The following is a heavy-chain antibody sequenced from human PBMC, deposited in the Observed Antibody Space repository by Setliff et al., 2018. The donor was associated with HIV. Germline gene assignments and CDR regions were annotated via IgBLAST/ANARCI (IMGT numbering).Heavy chain of an antibody. CDR3: VRVVTIFSTGPHFDP. Sequence: GGSLRLSCAASGFTFRRFSMHWVRQAPGKALEWVSLIQGDGSRTYYADSVKGRFTISRDNRKNSLYLQMNSLRAEDTAVYYCVRVVTIFSTGPHFDPWGQGTLVTVSS. CDR2: IQGDGSRT. D-gene: IGHD3-3*01. V-gene: IGHV3-43D*04. CDR1: GFTFRRFS. J-gene: IGHJ5*02.